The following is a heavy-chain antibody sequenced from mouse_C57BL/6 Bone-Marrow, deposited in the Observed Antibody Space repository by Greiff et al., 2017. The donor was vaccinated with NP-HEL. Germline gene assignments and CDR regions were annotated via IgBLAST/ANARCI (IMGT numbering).Heavy chain of an antibody. D-gene: IGHD1-1*01. CDR1: GFSLTSYG. J-gene: IGHJ1*03. CDR2: IWRGGST. V-gene: IGHV2-5*01. Sequence: QVQLKESGPGLVQPSQSLSITCTVSGFSLTSYGVHWVRQSPGKGLEWLGVIWRGGSTDYNAAFMSRLSITKDNSKSQVFFKMNSLQADDTAIYYCAKHYYGSSDWYFDVWGTGTTVTVSS. CDR3: AKHYYGSSDWYFDV.